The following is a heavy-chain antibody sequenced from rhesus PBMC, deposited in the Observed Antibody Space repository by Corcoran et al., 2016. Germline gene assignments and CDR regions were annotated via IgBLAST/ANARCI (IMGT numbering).Heavy chain of an antibody. CDR3: AREYGSIFDY. CDR2: IYGRSGST. CDR1: GYSISSGYD. V-gene: IGHV4-76*01. Sequence: QVQLQESGPGVVKPSETLSLTCAVSGYSISSGYDWSWIRQPPGKGLEWIGYIYGRSGSTNYNPSLKNRVTSLKDTSKNQVSRKLSSVTAADTAVYYCAREYGSIFDYWGQGVLVTVSS. J-gene: IGHJ4*01. D-gene: IGHD4-29*01.